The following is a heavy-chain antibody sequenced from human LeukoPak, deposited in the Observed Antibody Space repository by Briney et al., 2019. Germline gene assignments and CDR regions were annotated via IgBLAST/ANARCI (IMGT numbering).Heavy chain of an antibody. CDR2: IYHSGST. J-gene: IGHJ5*02. V-gene: IGHV4-30-2*01. D-gene: IGHD6-13*01. CDR3: ARAAAADNWFDP. Sequence: SETLSLTCAVSGGSISSGGYSWSWIRQPPGKGLEWIGYIYHSGSTYYNPSLKSRVTISVDRSKNQFSLKLSSVTAADTAVYYCARAAAADNWFDPWGQGTLVTVSS. CDR1: GGSISSGGYS.